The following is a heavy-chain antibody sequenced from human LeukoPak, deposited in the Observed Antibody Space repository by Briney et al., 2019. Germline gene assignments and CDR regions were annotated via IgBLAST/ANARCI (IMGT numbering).Heavy chain of an antibody. V-gene: IGHV4-34*01. D-gene: IGHD2-15*01. Sequence: SETLSLTCAVSGGSFSNDYWSWVRQSPGKGLEWMGEINQSGSSYYNPSLKSRVTMSVDTSKNQFSLKLSSVTAADTAVYYCARAYSPNAFDIWGQGTMVTVSS. J-gene: IGHJ3*02. CDR1: GGSFSNDY. CDR2: INQSGSS. CDR3: ARAYSPNAFDI.